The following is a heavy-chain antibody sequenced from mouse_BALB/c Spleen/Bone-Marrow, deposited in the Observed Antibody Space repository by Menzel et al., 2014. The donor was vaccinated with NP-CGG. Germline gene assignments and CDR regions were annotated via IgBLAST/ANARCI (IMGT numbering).Heavy chain of an antibody. Sequence: DVKLVESGAELVKPGASVKLSCTASGFNIKDTYMNWVKQRPEQGLEWIGRIDPANGNTKYDPKFQGKATITADTSSNTACLQLSSLTSEDTAVYYCAREYYGNYAWYFDVWGAGTTVTVSS. CDR2: IDPANGNT. CDR1: GFNIKDTY. D-gene: IGHD2-1*01. CDR3: AREYYGNYAWYFDV. J-gene: IGHJ1*01. V-gene: IGHV14-3*02.